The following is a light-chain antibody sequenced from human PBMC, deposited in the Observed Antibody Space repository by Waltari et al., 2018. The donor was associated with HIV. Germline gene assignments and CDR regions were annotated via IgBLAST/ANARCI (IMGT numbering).Light chain of an antibody. Sequence: DIQMTQYQSSLSASVGDRVTITCRASQTISSYLNWYQQKPGKAPKLLIYAASNLESGVPSRFSGSGSGTDFTLTISSLQPEDFATYYCQQSYNTPLTFGGGTKVEIK. CDR3: QQSYNTPLT. V-gene: IGKV1-39*01. CDR1: QTISSY. J-gene: IGKJ4*01. CDR2: AAS.